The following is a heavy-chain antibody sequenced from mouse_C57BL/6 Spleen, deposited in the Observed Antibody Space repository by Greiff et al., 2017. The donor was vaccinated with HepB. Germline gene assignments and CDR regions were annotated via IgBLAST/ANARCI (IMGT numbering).Heavy chain of an antibody. CDR1: GFSLTSYG. CDR3: ARHEGYGSGSWFAY. CDR2: IWSDGST. D-gene: IGHD1-1*01. Sequence: VQVVESGPGLVAPSQSLSITCTVSGFSLTSYGVHWVRQPPGKGLEWLVVIWSDGSTTYNSALKSRLSIRKDNSKSQVFLKMNSLQTDDTAMYYCARHEGYGSGSWFAYWGQGTLVTVSA. J-gene: IGHJ3*01. V-gene: IGHV2-6-1*01.